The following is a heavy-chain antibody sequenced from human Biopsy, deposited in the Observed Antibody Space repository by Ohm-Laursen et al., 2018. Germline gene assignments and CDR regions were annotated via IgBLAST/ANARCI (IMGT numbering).Heavy chain of an antibody. V-gene: IGHV1-46*01. CDR2: INPSGSTT. J-gene: IGHJ4*02. D-gene: IGHD6-19*01. CDR3: ARNTGWYGDLYYFDY. CDR1: GYSFTSYY. Sequence: ASVTASCKASGYSFTSYYMHSVRQAPGQGLEWMGMINPSGSTTSYPQIFQGRSTMTRDTSKSTVYMELTSLRSADTAVYFLARNTGWYGDLYYFDYWGQGTLVTVSS.